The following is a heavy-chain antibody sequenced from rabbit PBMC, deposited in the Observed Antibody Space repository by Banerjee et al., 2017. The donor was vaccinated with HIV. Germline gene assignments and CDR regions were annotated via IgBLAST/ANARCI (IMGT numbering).Heavy chain of an antibody. CDR2: IDTGSRGYT. CDR3: ARGEVGTTYPYGGMDL. Sequence: QSLEESGGGLVQPEGSLTLTCTAPVFSFSSSYYMCWVRQAPGKGLEWIACIDTGSRGYTWYASWAKGRFTISKTSSTTVTLQMTSLTAADTATYFCARGEVGTTYPYGGMDLWGPGTLVTVS. D-gene: IGHD8-1*01. CDR1: VFSFSSSYY. J-gene: IGHJ6*01. V-gene: IGHV1S40*01.